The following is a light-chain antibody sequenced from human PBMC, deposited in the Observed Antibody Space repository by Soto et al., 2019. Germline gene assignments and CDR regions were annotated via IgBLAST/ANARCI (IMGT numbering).Light chain of an antibody. CDR3: QQYNNWPPIT. Sequence: EIVMTQSPATLSVSAGERATLSCRARQSVRSNLAWYQQKPGQAPRLLIYDASTRATGIPARFSGSGSGTEFILTISGLQSEDFGVYYCQQYNNWPPITFGQGTRLEIK. V-gene: IGKV3D-15*01. CDR1: QSVRSN. J-gene: IGKJ5*01. CDR2: DAS.